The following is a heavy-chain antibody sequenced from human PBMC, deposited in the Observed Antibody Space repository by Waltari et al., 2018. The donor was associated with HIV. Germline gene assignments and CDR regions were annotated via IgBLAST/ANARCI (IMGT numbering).Heavy chain of an antibody. V-gene: IGHV4-61*01. CDR1: GGSVSSARYD. D-gene: IGHD7-27*01. Sequence: QVQLQESGPGLVKPSETLSLTCTVSGGSVSSARYDWSWIRQPPGKGLEWIGYIYYSGSTNYNPSLKSRVTISVDTSKNQFSLKLSSVTAADTAVYYCARDPLLTGGRNGGMDVWGQGTTVTVSS. CDR2: IYYSGST. CDR3: ARDPLLTGGRNGGMDV. J-gene: IGHJ6*02.